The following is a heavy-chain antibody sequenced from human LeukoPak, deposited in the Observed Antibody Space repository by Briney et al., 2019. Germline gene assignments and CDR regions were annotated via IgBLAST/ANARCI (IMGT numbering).Heavy chain of an antibody. CDR1: GFTFDDYG. D-gene: IGHD3-10*01. CDR2: INWNGGST. Sequence: GGSLRLSCAASGFTFDDYGMSWVRQAPGKGLEWVSGINWNGGSTGYADSVKGRFTISRDNAKNSLYLQMNSLRAEDTAVYYCARVFWFGEQYPAGDYWGQGTLVTVSS. V-gene: IGHV3-20*04. CDR3: ARVFWFGEQYPAGDY. J-gene: IGHJ4*02.